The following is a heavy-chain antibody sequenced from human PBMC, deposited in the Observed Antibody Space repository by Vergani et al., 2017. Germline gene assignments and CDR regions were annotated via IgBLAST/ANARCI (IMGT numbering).Heavy chain of an antibody. CDR1: GGSISSSNW. CDR3: ARGRRCSGGSCYGTLDY. J-gene: IGHJ4*02. V-gene: IGHV4-4*02. Sequence: QVQLQESGPGLVKPSGTLSLTCAVSGGSISSSNWWRWVRQPPGKVLEWIGEIYHSGSTNYNPSLKSRVTISVDKSKNQFSLKLSSVTAADAAVYYCARGRRCSGGSCYGTLDYWGQGTLVTVSS. D-gene: IGHD2-15*01. CDR2: IYHSGST.